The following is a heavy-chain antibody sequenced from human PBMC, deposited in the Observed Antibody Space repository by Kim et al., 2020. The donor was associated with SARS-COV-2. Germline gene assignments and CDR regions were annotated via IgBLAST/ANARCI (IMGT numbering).Heavy chain of an antibody. J-gene: IGHJ4*02. D-gene: IGHD6-13*01. CDR1: GFTFSDYA. CDR2: INWNSIRI. CDR3: ARGFSSTWQSF. Sequence: GGSLRLSCTASGFTFSDYAMNWVRQAPGKGLEWVSGINWNSIRIAYADSVNGRFTISRDNAKKSLYLQMDSLRTEDTAFYYCARGFSSTWQSFWGQGTLVTVSS. V-gene: IGHV3-9*01.